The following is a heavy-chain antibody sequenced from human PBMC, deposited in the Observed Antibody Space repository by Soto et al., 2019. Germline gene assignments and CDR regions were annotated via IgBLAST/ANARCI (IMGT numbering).Heavy chain of an antibody. V-gene: IGHV3-72*01. CDR2: TRNRANSYTT. CDR3: TRVALTYSVDY. J-gene: IGHJ4*01. D-gene: IGHD2-21*01. CDR1: GVSLSDHY. Sequence: GGSLRLSCAASGVSLSDHYVDLVPQVPGQGLEWVGRTRNRANSYTTEYAPSVKGRFSISRDVSQNVLYLQMNNLKTEDTAVYYCTRVALTYSVDYWGHGTLVTVSS.